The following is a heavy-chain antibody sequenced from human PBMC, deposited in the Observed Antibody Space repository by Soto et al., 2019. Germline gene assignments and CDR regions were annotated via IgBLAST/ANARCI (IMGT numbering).Heavy chain of an antibody. J-gene: IGHJ4*02. CDR1: GVSFGNSA. V-gene: IGHV1-69*13. Sequence: SGTVSGKASGVSFGNSAINWVRQTPGQGLEWLGGFIPVYRTLNYAQKFQGRVTITADESTGTAYMTLSSLASDDTAVYYCATGVIWIGYFTVDSWGQGTRVTVSS. CDR2: FIPVYRTL. CDR3: ATGVIWIGYFTVDS. D-gene: IGHD3-3*01.